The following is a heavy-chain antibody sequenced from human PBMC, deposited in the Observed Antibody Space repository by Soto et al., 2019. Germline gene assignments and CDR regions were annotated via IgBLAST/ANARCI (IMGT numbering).Heavy chain of an antibody. CDR1: GGSISSGGYY. V-gene: IGHV4-31*03. CDR3: ARRPEATVNAFDY. Sequence: SETLSLTCTVSGGSISSGGYYWSWIRQHPGKGLEWFGYIFYSGSTYYNPSLKSRVTISVDTSKNQFSLKLSSVTAADTAVYYCARRPEATVNAFDYWGQGTLVTV. D-gene: IGHD4-17*01. CDR2: IFYSGST. J-gene: IGHJ4*02.